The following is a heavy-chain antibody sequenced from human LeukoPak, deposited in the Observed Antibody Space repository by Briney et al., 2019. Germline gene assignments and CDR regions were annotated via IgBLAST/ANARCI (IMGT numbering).Heavy chain of an antibody. Sequence: GGSLRLSCAASGFTFSSYAMSWVRQAPGKGLEWVSYISSSSSAVYYADSVKGRFTISRDNAKNSLYLQMNSLRAEDTAVYYCARFGDYDDYYYMDVWSKGTTVTVSS. J-gene: IGHJ6*03. CDR3: ARFGDYDDYYYMDV. D-gene: IGHD4-17*01. V-gene: IGHV3-48*04. CDR2: ISSSSSAV. CDR1: GFTFSSYA.